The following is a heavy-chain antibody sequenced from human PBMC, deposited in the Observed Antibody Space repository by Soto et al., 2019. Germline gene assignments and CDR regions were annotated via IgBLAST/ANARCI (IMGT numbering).Heavy chain of an antibody. V-gene: IGHV1-69*13. J-gene: IGHJ5*02. CDR3: ARVKGITMVRGVTYNWFDP. Sequence: GASVKVSCKASGGTFSSYAISWVRQAPGQGLEWMGGIIPIFGTANYAQKFQGRVTITADESTSTAYMELSSLRSEDTAVYYCARVKGITMVRGVTYNWFDPSGQGTLVTVSS. CDR1: GGTFSSYA. D-gene: IGHD3-10*01. CDR2: IIPIFGTA.